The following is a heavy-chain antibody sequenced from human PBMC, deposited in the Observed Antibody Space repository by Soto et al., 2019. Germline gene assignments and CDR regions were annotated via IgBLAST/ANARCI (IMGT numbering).Heavy chain of an antibody. CDR3: ARTDQSAPKRNAFDI. Sequence: SETLSLTCTASGGSINSYFWTWIRQSPGKGLQWIGYIHYSASANYNPSLKSRVTMSVDTSKSHFSLSLTSVTAADTAVYYCARTDQSAPKRNAFDIRGQGTMVNVSS. V-gene: IGHV4-59*01. CDR2: IHYSASA. J-gene: IGHJ3*02. CDR1: GGSINSYF.